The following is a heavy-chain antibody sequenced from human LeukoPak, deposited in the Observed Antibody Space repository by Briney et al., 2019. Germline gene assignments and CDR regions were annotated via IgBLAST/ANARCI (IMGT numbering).Heavy chain of an antibody. CDR2: IKQDGSEK. V-gene: IGHV3-7*01. CDR3: ARSYSGSYDWNWFDP. CDR1: GFTFSSYS. J-gene: IGHJ5*02. D-gene: IGHD1-26*01. Sequence: PGGSLRLSCAASGFTFSSYSMNWVRQAPGKGLEWVANIKQDGSEKYYVDSVKGRFTISRDNAKNSLYLQMNSLRAEDTAVYYCARSYSGSYDWNWFDPWGQGTLVTVSS.